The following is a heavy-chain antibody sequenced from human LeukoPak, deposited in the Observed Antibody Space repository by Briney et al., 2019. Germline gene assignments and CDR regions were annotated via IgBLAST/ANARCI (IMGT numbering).Heavy chain of an antibody. D-gene: IGHD3-10*01. CDR2: IFYSGST. CDR3: ARSQNYYGSGDY. V-gene: IGHV4-61*01. J-gene: IGHJ4*02. CDR1: GGSVSSGSYY. Sequence: SETLPLTCTVSGGSVSSGSYYWSWIRQPPGKGLEWIGYIFYSGSTNYNPSLKSRVTISVDTSKDQFSLRLSSVTAADTAVYYCARSQNYYGSGDYWSQGTLVTVSS.